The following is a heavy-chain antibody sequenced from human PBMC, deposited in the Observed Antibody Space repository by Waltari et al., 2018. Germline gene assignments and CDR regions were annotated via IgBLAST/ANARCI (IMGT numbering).Heavy chain of an antibody. CDR2: IYHSGST. CDR3: ARGYYYDSSGYYPFDY. J-gene: IGHJ4*02. D-gene: IGHD3-22*01. Sequence: QVQLQESGPGLVKPSETLSLTCAVSGYSISSGYYWGWIRQPPGKGLAWIGSIYHSGSTYYNPALKSRVTISVDTSKNQFSLKLSSVTAADTAVFYCARGYYYDSSGYYPFDYWGQGTLVTVSS. V-gene: IGHV4-38-2*01. CDR1: GYSISSGYY.